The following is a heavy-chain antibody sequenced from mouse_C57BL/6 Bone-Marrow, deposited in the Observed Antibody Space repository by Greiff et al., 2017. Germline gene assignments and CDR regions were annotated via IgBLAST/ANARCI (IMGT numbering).Heavy chain of an antibody. D-gene: IGHD2-4*01. CDR1: GFTFSDAW. CDR3: TRGYYDYDGKVFDY. CDR2: IRNKANNHAT. Sequence: EVKLVESGGGLVQPGGSMKLSCAASGFTFSDAWMDWVRQSPEKGLEWVAEIRNKANNHATYYAESVKGRFTISRDDSKSSVYLQMNSLRAEDTGIYYCTRGYYDYDGKVFDYWGQGTTLTVSS. V-gene: IGHV6-6*01. J-gene: IGHJ2*01.